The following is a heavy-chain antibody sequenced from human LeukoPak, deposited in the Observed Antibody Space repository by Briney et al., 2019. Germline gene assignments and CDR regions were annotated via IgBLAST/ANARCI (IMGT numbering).Heavy chain of an antibody. CDR3: ARDVSDENGSSSRIHLDS. Sequence: GGSLRLSCAASGFTFTNYWMTWGRQAPGKGLEWVANIKKDGSEKYYVDSVKGRFTISRDNAKNSLFLQMNSLRAEDTAVYFCARDVSDENGSSSRIHLDSWGQGTLVSVSS. J-gene: IGHJ4*02. CDR1: GFTFTNYW. CDR2: IKKDGSEK. D-gene: IGHD6-6*01. V-gene: IGHV3-7*01.